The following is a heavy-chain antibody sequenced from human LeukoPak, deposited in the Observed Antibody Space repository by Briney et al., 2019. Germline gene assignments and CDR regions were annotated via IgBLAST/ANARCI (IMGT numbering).Heavy chain of an antibody. CDR3: ARAPALVYGMDV. CDR1: GGSFNSYS. D-gene: IGHD2-8*02. CDR2: MIPIFGTA. V-gene: IGHV1-69*13. Sequence: ASVKVSCKTSGGSFNSYSFAWVRQAPGQGFEWVGGMIPIFGTANYAQKFQGRVRITADESTSTAYMELSSLRSEDTAVYYCARAPALVYGMDVWGKGTTVTISS. J-gene: IGHJ6*04.